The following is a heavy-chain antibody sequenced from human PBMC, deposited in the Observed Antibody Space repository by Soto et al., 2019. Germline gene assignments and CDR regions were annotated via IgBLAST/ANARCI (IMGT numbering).Heavy chain of an antibody. D-gene: IGHD3-10*01. CDR1: GGSISSYY. CDR2: IYYTGIS. V-gene: IGHV4-59*08. Sequence: QLQLQESGPGLVKPSETLSLTCTVSGGSISSYYWSWIRQPPGKGLEWIGYIYYTGISHYNPSLKSRVTISLDTSKKQFFLKLSSVTAADTAVYYCASGTGDTYHYRYYGMDVWGQGTTVTIS. J-gene: IGHJ6*02. CDR3: ASGTGDTYHYRYYGMDV.